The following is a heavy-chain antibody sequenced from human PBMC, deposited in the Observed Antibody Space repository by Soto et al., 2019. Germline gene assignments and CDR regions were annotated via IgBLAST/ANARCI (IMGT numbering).Heavy chain of an antibody. CDR1: GFTFSDYY. CDR3: ASLEIGNIIRGAPDF. D-gene: IGHD3-10*01. CDR2: ISSGGSSI. Sequence: PGGSLRLSCAASGFTFSDYYMTWIRQAPGKGLEWVSYISSGGSSIYYADSVKGRFTISRDNAKNSLYLQMNSLRAEDTAMYYCASLEIGNIIRGAPDFWGQGTLVTVSS. J-gene: IGHJ4*02. V-gene: IGHV3-11*01.